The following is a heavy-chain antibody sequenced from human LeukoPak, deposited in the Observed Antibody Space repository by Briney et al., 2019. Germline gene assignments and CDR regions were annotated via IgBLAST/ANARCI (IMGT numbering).Heavy chain of an antibody. CDR2: MNPNSGNT. CDR1: GYTFTSYD. V-gene: IGHV1-8*03. CDR3: ARSADQRFGENWFDP. Sequence: ASVKVSCKASGYTFTSYDINWVRQATGQGLEWMGWMNPNSGNTGYAQKFQGRVTITMNTSISTAYMELSSLRSEDTAVYYCARSADQRFGENWFDPWGQGTLVTVSS. D-gene: IGHD3-3*01. J-gene: IGHJ5*02.